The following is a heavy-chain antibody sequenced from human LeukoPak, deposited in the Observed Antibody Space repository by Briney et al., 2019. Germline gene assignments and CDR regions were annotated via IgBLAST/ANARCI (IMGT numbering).Heavy chain of an antibody. Sequence: SQTLSLTCAISGDIVSSNSAAWNWVRQSPSRGLEWLGRTYYRSKWYNDYAVSVKSRLTINPDTSKNQFSLQLNSVTPEDTAVYYCAREATYYYDSSGYYQDPYFDYWGQGTLVTVSS. J-gene: IGHJ4*02. CDR2: TYYRSKWYN. D-gene: IGHD3-22*01. V-gene: IGHV6-1*01. CDR1: GDIVSSNSAA. CDR3: AREATYYYDSSGYYQDPYFDY.